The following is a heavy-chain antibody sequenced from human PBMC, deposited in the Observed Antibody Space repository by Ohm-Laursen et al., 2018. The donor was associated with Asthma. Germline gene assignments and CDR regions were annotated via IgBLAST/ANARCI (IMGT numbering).Heavy chain of an antibody. D-gene: IGHD1/OR15-1a*01. V-gene: IGHV3-53*01. Sequence: SLRLSCAASAFIVSTKFMIWVRQAPGKGLDWVSVIFGSTGTNYADSVKGRFTISRDNSKNTIYLQMNSLRAEDTAVYYCAISLTTPGAFDIWGQGTMITVSS. J-gene: IGHJ3*02. CDR2: IFGSTGT. CDR1: AFIVSTKF. CDR3: AISLTTPGAFDI.